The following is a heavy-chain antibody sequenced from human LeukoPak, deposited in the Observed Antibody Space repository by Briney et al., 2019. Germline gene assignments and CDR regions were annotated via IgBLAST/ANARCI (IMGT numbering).Heavy chain of an antibody. J-gene: IGHJ4*02. Sequence: PGGSLRLSCAASGFTFSSYEMNWVRQAPGKGLEWVSYISSSGSTIYYADSVKGRFTIFRDNSKNTLFLQMNSLRAEDTAVYYCAKSREPVTPSYFDSWGQGTLVTVSS. CDR2: ISSSGSTI. CDR1: GFTFSSYE. D-gene: IGHD4-23*01. CDR3: AKSREPVTPSYFDS. V-gene: IGHV3-48*03.